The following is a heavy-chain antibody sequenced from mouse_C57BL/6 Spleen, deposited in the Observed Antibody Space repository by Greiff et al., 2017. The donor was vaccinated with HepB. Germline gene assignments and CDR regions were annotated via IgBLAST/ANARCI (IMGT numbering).Heavy chain of an antibody. J-gene: IGHJ4*01. CDR2: ISDGGSYT. Sequence: EVHLVESGGGLVKPGGSLKLSCAASGFTFSSYAMSWVRQTPEKRLEWVATISDGGSYTYYPDNVKGRFTISRDNAKNNLYLQMSHLKSEDTAMYYCARDTKGFHAMDYWGQGTSVTVSS. D-gene: IGHD2-12*01. CDR3: ARDTKGFHAMDY. CDR1: GFTFSSYA. V-gene: IGHV5-4*01.